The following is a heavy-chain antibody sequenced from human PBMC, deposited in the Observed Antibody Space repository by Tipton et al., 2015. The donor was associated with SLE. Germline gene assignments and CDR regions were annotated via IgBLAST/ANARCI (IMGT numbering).Heavy chain of an antibody. V-gene: IGHV4-61*05. J-gene: IGHJ4*02. CDR3: ARGRTAMVSD. D-gene: IGHD5-18*01. CDR1: GGSISSSSYY. Sequence: TLSLTCTVSGGSISSSSYYWSWIRQHPGKGLEWIGYIYYSGSTNYNPSLKSRVTISVDTSKNQFSLKLSSVTAADTAVYYCARGRTAMVSDWGQGTLVTVSS. CDR2: IYYSGST.